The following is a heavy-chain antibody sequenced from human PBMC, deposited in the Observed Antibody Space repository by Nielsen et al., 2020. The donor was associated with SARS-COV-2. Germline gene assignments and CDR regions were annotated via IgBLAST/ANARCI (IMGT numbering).Heavy chain of an antibody. CDR1: GYTFTSYY. Sequence: VSVKVSCKASGYTFTSYYMHWVRQAPGQGLEWMGWINAYNGDTNYAQNVQGRVAMTTDTLTSTAYMELRSLRSDDTAVYYCARILRTEFLTHLDYWGQGTLVTVSS. J-gene: IGHJ4*02. V-gene: IGHV1-18*04. CDR3: ARILRTEFLTHLDY. D-gene: IGHD3-10*01. CDR2: INAYNGDT.